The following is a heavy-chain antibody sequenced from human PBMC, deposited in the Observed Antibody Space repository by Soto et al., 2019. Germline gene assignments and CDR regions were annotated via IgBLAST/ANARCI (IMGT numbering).Heavy chain of an antibody. CDR2: ISGSGGST. V-gene: IGHV3-23*01. D-gene: IGHD5-18*01. Sequence: GGSLRLSCAASGFTFSSYAMSWVRQAPGKGLEWVSAISGSGGSTYYADSVKGRFTISRDNSKNTLYLQMNSLRAEDTSVYYCATLPLTAMVSDLDYWGQGTLVTVSS. J-gene: IGHJ4*02. CDR3: ATLPLTAMVSDLDY. CDR1: GFTFSSYA.